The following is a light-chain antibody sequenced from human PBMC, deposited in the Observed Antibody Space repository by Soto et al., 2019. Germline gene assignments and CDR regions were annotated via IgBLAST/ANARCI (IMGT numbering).Light chain of an antibody. CDR3: QQYYSYPET. Sequence: AIRMTQSPSSLSASTGDRVTITCRASQGISSYLAWYQQKPGKAPKLLIYAASTLQIGVPSRFSGSGSGTDFTLTISCLQSEDFATYYCQQYYSYPETFGPVTKVDIK. V-gene: IGKV1-8*01. CDR1: QGISSY. J-gene: IGKJ3*01. CDR2: AAS.